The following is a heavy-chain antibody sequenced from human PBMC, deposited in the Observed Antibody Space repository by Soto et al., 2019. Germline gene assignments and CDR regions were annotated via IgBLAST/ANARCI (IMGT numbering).Heavy chain of an antibody. CDR3: ARAQPKIWSGPLFHYMDV. V-gene: IGHV4-59*01. J-gene: IGHJ6*03. D-gene: IGHD3-3*01. CDR2: IYYSGST. CDR1: GGSISSYY. Sequence: PSETLSLTCTVSGGSISSYYWSWIRQPPGKGLEWIGYIYYSGSTNYNPSLKSRVTISVDTSKNQFSLKLSSVTAADTAVYYCARAQPKIWSGPLFHYMDVWGKGTTVTVSS.